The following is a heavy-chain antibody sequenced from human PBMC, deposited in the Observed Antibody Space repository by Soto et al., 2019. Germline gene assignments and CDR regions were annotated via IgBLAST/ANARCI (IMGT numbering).Heavy chain of an antibody. CDR2: ISPSTSHI. Sequence: EVHLVESGGGLVKPGGSLRLSCAVSGFTFSSCTMNWVRQAPGKGLDLVSSISPSTSHIYYADSVKGRFTISRDNAKKSLFLQINSLRAEDKAVYYCSGCSGGACHKDYGMDVWGQGTTVTVSS. D-gene: IGHD2-15*01. CDR3: SGCSGGACHKDYGMDV. CDR1: GFTFSSCT. V-gene: IGHV3-21*01. J-gene: IGHJ6*02.